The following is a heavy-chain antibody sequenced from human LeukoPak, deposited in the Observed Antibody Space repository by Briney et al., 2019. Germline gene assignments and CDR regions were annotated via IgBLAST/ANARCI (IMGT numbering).Heavy chain of an antibody. CDR3: AKAPVTTCSGAYCYPFDY. V-gene: IGHV3-23*01. J-gene: IGHJ4*02. Sequence: PGGSLRLSCAASGFTLSSYAMSWVRQAPGKGLEWVSAISVSGNTYHADSVKGRFTISRDNSKNTLYLQMNRLIAEDAAIYYCAKAPVTTCSGAYCYPFDYWGQGTLVTVSS. D-gene: IGHD2-21*01. CDR1: GFTLSSYA. CDR2: ISVSGNT.